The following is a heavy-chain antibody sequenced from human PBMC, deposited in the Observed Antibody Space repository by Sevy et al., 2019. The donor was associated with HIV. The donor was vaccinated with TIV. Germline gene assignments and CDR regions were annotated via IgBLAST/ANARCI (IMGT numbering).Heavy chain of an antibody. V-gene: IGHV3-7*01. CDR1: GFTFSANW. CDR3: AHETFGRFES. J-gene: IGHJ4*02. D-gene: IGHD3-16*01. CDR2: IKADGSDK. Sequence: GGSLRLSCAASGFTFSANWMNWVRQAPGKGLEWVANIKADGSDKHYVDSVEGRFTISRDNAKNLLFLQMNSLIVEDTAVYYCAHETFGRFESWGQRTLVTVSS.